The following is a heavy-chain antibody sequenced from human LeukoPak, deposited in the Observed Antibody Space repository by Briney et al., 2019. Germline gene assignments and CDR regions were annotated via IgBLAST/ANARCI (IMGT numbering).Heavy chain of an antibody. D-gene: IGHD6-19*01. CDR1: GFTFNNYV. V-gene: IGHV3-23*01. Sequence: GGSLRLSCEASGFTFNNYVMTWVRQAPGKGLEWVSSISASAAMTYYADSVKGRFTVSRDNSKNTLYLQMNSLRAEDTAVYYCAKDYIAVAGTRYYYYMDVWGKGTTVTISS. CDR2: ISASAAMT. J-gene: IGHJ6*03. CDR3: AKDYIAVAGTRYYYYMDV.